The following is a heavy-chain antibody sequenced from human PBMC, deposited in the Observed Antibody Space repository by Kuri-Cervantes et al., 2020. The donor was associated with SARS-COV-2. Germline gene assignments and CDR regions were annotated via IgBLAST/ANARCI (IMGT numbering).Heavy chain of an antibody. V-gene: IGHV4-34*01. Sequence: GSLRLSCAVFGGSFSGYYWSWIRQSPGKGLEWIGKINHSGSTKYNPSLSSRVTISVDMSKNQFSLRLSSVTAADTAMYYCARGREGVVPATILGLGYFLYFSMDVWGKGTSVTVSS. D-gene: IGHD2-2*01. CDR3: ARGREGVVPATILGLGYFLYFSMDV. J-gene: IGHJ6*03. CDR2: INHSGST. CDR1: GGSFSGYY.